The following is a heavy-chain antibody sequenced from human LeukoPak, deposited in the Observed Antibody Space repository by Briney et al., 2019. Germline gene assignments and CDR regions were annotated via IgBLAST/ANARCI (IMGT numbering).Heavy chain of an antibody. Sequence: SETLSLTCTVSGGSISSSSYYWGWIRQPPGKGLEWIGSIYYSGSTYYNPSLKSRVTISVDTSKNQFSLKLSSVTAADTAVYYCASRRRGGTSEIDYWGQGTLVTVSS. CDR3: ASRRRGGTSEIDY. J-gene: IGHJ4*02. CDR2: IYYSGST. V-gene: IGHV4-39*01. CDR1: GGSISSSSYY. D-gene: IGHD2-2*01.